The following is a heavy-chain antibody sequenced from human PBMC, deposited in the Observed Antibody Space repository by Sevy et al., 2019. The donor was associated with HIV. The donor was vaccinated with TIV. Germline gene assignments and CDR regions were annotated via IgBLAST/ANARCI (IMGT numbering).Heavy chain of an antibody. Sequence: GGSLRLSCAASGFTFRNYAMSWARQAPGKGLEWVSALSGTGGSTYYADSVKGRFTISRDNSKNTLYLQMNSLRVEDTAVYYCAKDLDIVAVAAAIRLSYWGQGTLVTVSS. J-gene: IGHJ4*02. D-gene: IGHD2-2*01. CDR3: AKDLDIVAVAAAIRLSY. V-gene: IGHV3-23*01. CDR2: LSGTGGST. CDR1: GFTFRNYA.